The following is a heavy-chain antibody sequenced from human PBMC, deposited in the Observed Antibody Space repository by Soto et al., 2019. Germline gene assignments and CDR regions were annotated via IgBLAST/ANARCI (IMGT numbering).Heavy chain of an antibody. V-gene: IGHV3-23*01. CDR3: AKSGDYHPFAY. CDR1: GFTFSSYA. Sequence: EVQLLESGGGLVQPGGSLRLSCAASGFTFSSYAMSWVRQAPGKGLEWVSAISGSGGSTYYADSVKGRFTISRDNSKNRLYLQLTTLRAEATAVYYCAKSGDYHPFAYWAREPWSPS. D-gene: IGHD4-17*01. J-gene: IGHJ4*02. CDR2: ISGSGGST.